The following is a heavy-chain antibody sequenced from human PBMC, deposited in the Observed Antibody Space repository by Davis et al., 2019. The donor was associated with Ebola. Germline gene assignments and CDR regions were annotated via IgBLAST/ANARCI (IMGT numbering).Heavy chain of an antibody. Sequence: AASVKVSCKASGGTFSSYAISWVRQAPGQGLEWVGGIIPIFGTANYAQKFQGRVTITADESTSTAYMELSSLRSEDTAVYYCARRGMVQGVIITGYYYGMDVWGQGTTVTVSS. J-gene: IGHJ6*02. CDR3: ARRGMVQGVIITGYYYGMDV. CDR1: GGTFSSYA. CDR2: IIPIFGTA. V-gene: IGHV1-69*13. D-gene: IGHD3-10*01.